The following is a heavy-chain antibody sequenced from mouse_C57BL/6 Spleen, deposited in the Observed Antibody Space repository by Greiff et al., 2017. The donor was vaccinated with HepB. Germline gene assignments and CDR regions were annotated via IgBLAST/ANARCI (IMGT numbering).Heavy chain of an antibody. V-gene: IGHV1-55*01. D-gene: IGHD1-1*01. CDR2: IYPGSGST. CDR1: GYTFTSYW. Sequence: QVQLQQSGAELVKPGASVKMSCKASGYTFTSYWITWVKQRPGQGLAWIGDIYPGSGSTNSNEKFKSKATLTVDTSSSTAYMQLSSLTSEDSAVYYCARGDYGSSFSYWYVDVWGTGTTVTVSS. J-gene: IGHJ1*03. CDR3: ARGDYGSSFSYWYVDV.